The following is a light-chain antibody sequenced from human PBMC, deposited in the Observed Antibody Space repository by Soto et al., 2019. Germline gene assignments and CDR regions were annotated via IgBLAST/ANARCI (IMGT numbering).Light chain of an antibody. CDR3: QSYDSSLSGYV. CDR2: GNS. Sequence: QSVLTQPTSVSGAPGQRVTISCTGSSSNIGAGYDVHWYQQFPGTAPKLLIYGNSNRPSGVPDRFSGSKSGTSASLAITGLQAEDEADYYCQSYDSSLSGYVFGTGTKVTVL. CDR1: SSNIGAGYD. J-gene: IGLJ1*01. V-gene: IGLV1-40*01.